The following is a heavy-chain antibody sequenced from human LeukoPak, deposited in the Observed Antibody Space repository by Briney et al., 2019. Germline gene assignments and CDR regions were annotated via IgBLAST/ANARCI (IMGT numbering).Heavy chain of an antibody. J-gene: IGHJ6*03. V-gene: IGHV4-39*07. Sequence: SETLSLTCTVSGGSISSSSYYWGWIRQPPGKGLECIGSIYYSGSTYYNPSLKSRVTISVDTSKNQFSLKLSSVTAADTAVYYCARVGDSNSSGWYRPFYYYMDVWGKGTTVTVSS. CDR2: IYYSGST. CDR1: GGSISSSSYY. CDR3: ARVGDSNSSGWYRPFYYYMDV. D-gene: IGHD6-19*01.